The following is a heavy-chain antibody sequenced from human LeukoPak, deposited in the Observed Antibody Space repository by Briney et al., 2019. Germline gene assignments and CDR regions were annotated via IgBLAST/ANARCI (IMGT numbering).Heavy chain of an antibody. J-gene: IGHJ4*02. CDR2: IHPTGSLT. D-gene: IGHD1-26*01. CDR3: VKDRSGTYSFDN. Sequence: GGSLRLSCSASGFAFRQHVMHWVRQAPGDGLDYVSFIHPTGSLTSYADSVKGRFTVSRDNSMNMLYLEMSSLRLEDTAVYHCVKDRSGTYSFDNWGEGTLVTVSP. V-gene: IGHV3-64D*06. CDR1: GFAFRQHV.